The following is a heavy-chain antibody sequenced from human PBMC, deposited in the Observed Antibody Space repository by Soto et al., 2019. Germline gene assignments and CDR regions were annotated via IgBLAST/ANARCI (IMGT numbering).Heavy chain of an antibody. CDR1: SASISSSDN. J-gene: IGHJ4*02. V-gene: IGHV4-30-4*01. CDR3: ARVPKMVSGIPIIDY. Sequence: SETLSLTCVVSSASISSSDNWTWLRQPPGKGLEWIGDVSHSGSAYYNPSLKSRVTISVDTSKNQFSLKLSSVTAADTAVYYCARVPKMVSGIPIIDYWGQGTLVTVSS. CDR2: VSHSGSA. D-gene: IGHD2-8*01.